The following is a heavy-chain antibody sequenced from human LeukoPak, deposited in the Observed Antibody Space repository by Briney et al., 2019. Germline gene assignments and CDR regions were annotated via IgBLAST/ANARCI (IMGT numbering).Heavy chain of an antibody. D-gene: IGHD6-19*01. CDR1: GYTFTGYY. CDR3: ARVGDGGGFFGWYFDL. J-gene: IGHJ2*01. CDR2: INPNSGGT. Sequence: ASVKVSCKASGYTFTGYYMHWVRQAPGQGLEWVGWINPNSGGTNYAQKFQGRVTMTRDTSISTAYMELSRLRSDDTAVYYCARVGDGGGFFGWYFDLWGRGTLVTVSS. V-gene: IGHV1-2*02.